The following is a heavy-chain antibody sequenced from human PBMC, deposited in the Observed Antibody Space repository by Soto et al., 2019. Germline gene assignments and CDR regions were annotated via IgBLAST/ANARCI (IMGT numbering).Heavy chain of an antibody. V-gene: IGHV3-48*01. Sequence: EVQLVESGGGLVQPGGSLRLSCATSGFILSDCAMNWVRQAPGKGLEWVSYISSSSSVIDYAASVKGRFTVSRDNARNSLYLEMNSLRAEDTAVYYCARDLSWGSNWYYYMDAWGKGTTVTVSS. CDR3: ARDLSWGSNWYYYMDA. J-gene: IGHJ6*03. CDR1: GFILSDCA. CDR2: ISSSSSVI. D-gene: IGHD7-27*01.